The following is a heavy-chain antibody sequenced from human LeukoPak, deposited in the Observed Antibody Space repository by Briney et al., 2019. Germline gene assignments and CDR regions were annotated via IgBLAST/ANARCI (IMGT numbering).Heavy chain of an antibody. CDR2: INHSGST. J-gene: IGHJ4*02. Sequence: GSLRLSCAASGFTFSDYYMSWIRQAPGKGLEWIGEINHSGSTNYNPSLKSRVTISVDTSKNQFSLKLSSVTAADTAVYYCARAQKEGYSYGYSERRKVFFDYWGQGTLVTVSS. CDR3: ARAQKEGYSYGYSERRKVFFDY. V-gene: IGHV4-34*01. D-gene: IGHD5-18*01. CDR1: GFTFSDYY.